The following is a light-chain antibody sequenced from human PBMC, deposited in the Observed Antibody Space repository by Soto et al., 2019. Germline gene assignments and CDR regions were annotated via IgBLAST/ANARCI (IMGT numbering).Light chain of an antibody. CDR3: QQRSNRIT. CDR1: QSVSSY. J-gene: IGKJ5*01. Sequence: IVLTQSPATLSFSPVESATLSFRARQSVSSYLAWYQQKAGQAPRLLTYDASNRATGIPARFSGSGSGTDFTLTISSLEPEDFAVYYCQQRSNRITFGQGTRLEIK. V-gene: IGKV3-11*01. CDR2: DAS.